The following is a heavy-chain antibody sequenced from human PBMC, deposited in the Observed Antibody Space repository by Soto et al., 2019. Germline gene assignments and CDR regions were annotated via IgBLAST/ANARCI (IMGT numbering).Heavy chain of an antibody. Sequence: GGSLRLSCAASGFTFSSYGMHWVRQAPGKGLEWVAVIWYDGSNKYYADSVKGRFTISRDNSKNTLYLQMNSLRAEDTAVYYCARDRAVAVDTNDDYYGMDVWGQGTTVTVSS. V-gene: IGHV3-33*01. CDR2: IWYDGSNK. D-gene: IGHD6-19*01. CDR3: ARDRAVAVDTNDDYYGMDV. J-gene: IGHJ6*02. CDR1: GFTFSSYG.